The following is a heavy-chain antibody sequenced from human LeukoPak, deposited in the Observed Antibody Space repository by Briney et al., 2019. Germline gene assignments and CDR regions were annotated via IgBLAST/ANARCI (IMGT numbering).Heavy chain of an antibody. V-gene: IGHV4-59*01. J-gene: IGHJ4*02. D-gene: IGHD3-16*01. Sequence: SETLSLTCTVSGPSISSYYWSWIRQPPGKGLEWIGYIYYSGSTDYNPSLKGRVTISVDTSKNQFSLKLSSVTAADTAVYYCASLRFGGLTFDYWGQGSLVIVSS. CDR2: IYYSGST. CDR3: ASLRFGGLTFDY. CDR1: GPSISSYY.